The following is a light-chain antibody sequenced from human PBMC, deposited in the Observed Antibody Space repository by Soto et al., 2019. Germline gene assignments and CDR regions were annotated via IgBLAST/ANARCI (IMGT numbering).Light chain of an antibody. V-gene: IGKV1-33*01. J-gene: IGKJ2*01. CDR2: DAS. CDR3: QQYDNPPYT. Sequence: DIQMTQSPSSLSASVGDRVTITCQASQDISNYLNWYQQKPGKAPKLLIYDASNLETGVPSRFSGGGSGTDFTFTSSSLPPEDIATYYCQQYDNPPYTFGQGTKLEIK. CDR1: QDISNY.